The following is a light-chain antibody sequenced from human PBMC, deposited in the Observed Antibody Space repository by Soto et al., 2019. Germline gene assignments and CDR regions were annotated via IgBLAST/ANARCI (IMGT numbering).Light chain of an antibody. J-gene: IGKJ4*01. CDR3: QEYNNWHPIT. CDR1: QSVSGN. CDR2: GAS. V-gene: IGKV3-15*01. Sequence: EIVLTQSPATLSVSPGDRATLSCRASQSVSGNLAWYQQKLGQAPRLLIYGASTRATGVPARFSGSGSGTEFTLTITSLQSEDFAVYYCQEYNNWHPITFGGGTKVDIK.